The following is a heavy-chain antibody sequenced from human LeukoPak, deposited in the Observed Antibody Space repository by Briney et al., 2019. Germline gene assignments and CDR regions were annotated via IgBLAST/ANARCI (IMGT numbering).Heavy chain of an antibody. D-gene: IGHD2-21*01. CDR1: GFTFSDYY. CDR2: ISSSGSTI. J-gene: IGHJ3*02. V-gene: IGHV3-11*01. CDR3: ASDWGLEYAANAFDI. Sequence: GGSLRLSCAASGFTFSDYYMSWIRQAPGKGLEWVSYISSSGSTIYYADSVKGRFTISRDNAKNSLYLQMNSLRAEDTAVYYCASDWGLEYAANAFDIWGQGTMVPVSS.